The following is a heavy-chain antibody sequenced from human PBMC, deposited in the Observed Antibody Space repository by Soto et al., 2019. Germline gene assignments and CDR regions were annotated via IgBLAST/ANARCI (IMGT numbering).Heavy chain of an antibody. Sequence: ETLSLTCTVSGGSISSYYWSWIRQPPGKGLEWIGYIYYSGSTNYNPSLKSRVTISVDTSKNQFSLKLSSVTAADTAVYYCARHEQQWLVDYWGQGTLVTVSS. V-gene: IGHV4-59*08. J-gene: IGHJ4*02. CDR2: IYYSGST. D-gene: IGHD6-19*01. CDR1: GGSISSYY. CDR3: ARHEQQWLVDY.